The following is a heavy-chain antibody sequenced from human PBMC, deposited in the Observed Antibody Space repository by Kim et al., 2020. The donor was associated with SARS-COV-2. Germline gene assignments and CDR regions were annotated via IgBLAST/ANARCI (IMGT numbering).Heavy chain of an antibody. D-gene: IGHD3-22*01. CDR3: AKPREKNYYDSSGHYYGLEY. CDR2: ISGSGGST. V-gene: IGHV3-23*01. J-gene: IGHJ4*03. CDR1: GFTFSSYA. Sequence: GGSLRLSCAASGFTFSSYAMSWVRQAPGKGLEWVSAISGSGGSTYYADSVKGRFTISRDNSKNTLYLQMNSLRAEDTAVYYCAKPREKNYYDSSGHYYGLEYLGPGALVPRSS.